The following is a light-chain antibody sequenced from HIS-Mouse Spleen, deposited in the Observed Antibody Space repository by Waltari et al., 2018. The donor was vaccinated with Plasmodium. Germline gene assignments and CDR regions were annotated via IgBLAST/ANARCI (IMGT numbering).Light chain of an antibody. CDR1: SSDVGGYNY. V-gene: IGLV2-8*01. Sequence: QSALTQPPSASGSPGQSVTIPCTGTSSDVGGYNYVSWYQPHPGKAPKLIIYEVSKRPAGVPDRFSCSKSGNTASLTVSGLQAEDEADYYCSSYAGSNNLVFGGGTKLTVL. CDR3: SSYAGSNNLV. CDR2: EVS. J-gene: IGLJ2*01.